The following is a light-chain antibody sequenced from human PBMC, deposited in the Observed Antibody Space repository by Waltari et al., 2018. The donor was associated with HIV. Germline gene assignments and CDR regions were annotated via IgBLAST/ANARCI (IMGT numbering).Light chain of an antibody. CDR3: CSYAGITRV. V-gene: IGLV2-11*01. CDR2: DVN. CDR1: SSDVGGYDY. Sequence: QSALTQPRSVSGSPGQSVTVSCTGTSSDVGGYDYVSWYQQHPGKAPKLMIYDVNKRPSGFPDRFAGSKSGTTASLTISGLQAEDEADYYCCSYAGITRVFGGGTKLTVL. J-gene: IGLJ2*01.